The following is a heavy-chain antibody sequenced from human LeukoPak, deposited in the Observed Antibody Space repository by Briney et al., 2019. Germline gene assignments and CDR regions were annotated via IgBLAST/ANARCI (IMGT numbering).Heavy chain of an antibody. Sequence: PSETLSLTCSVSGGSICSYYWSWIRQPPGKGLEWIGYIYYSGSTNYNPSLKSRVTISVDTSKNQFSLKLSSVTAADTAVYYCAIAYDFWSGYYPYWGQGTLVTVSS. V-gene: IGHV4-59*01. CDR3: AIAYDFWSGYYPY. CDR2: IYYSGST. CDR1: GGSICSYY. J-gene: IGHJ4*02. D-gene: IGHD3-3*01.